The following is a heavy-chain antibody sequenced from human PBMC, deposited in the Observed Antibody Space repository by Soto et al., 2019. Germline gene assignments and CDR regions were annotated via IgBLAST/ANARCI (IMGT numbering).Heavy chain of an antibody. V-gene: IGHV3-23*01. CDR3: LGRSSSSWYAPHNWFDT. D-gene: IGHD6-13*01. Sequence: GVSLRLSCAASGFTFSSYAMSWVRQAPGKGLEWVSAISGSGGSTYYADSVKGRFTISRDNSKNTLYLQMNSLRAEDTAVYYCLGRSSSSWYAPHNWFDTWGQGTRVTV. CDR1: GFTFSSYA. J-gene: IGHJ5*02. CDR2: ISGSGGST.